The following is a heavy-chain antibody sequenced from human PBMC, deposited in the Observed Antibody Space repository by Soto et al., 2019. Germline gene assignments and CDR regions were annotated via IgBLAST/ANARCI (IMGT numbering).Heavy chain of an antibody. CDR2: IYYSGIT. V-gene: IGHV4-61*01. J-gene: IGHJ5*02. CDR3: AREKGYCSSTSCYTRFNWFDP. CDR1: GGSVSGGIYY. Sequence: PSETLSLTCTVSGGSVSGGIYYWSWIRQPPGKGLEWIGYIYYSGITNYNPSLKSRVTISLDTSKNQFSLKMRSVTAADTAVYYCAREKGYCSSTSCYTRFNWFDPWGQGTLVTVSS. D-gene: IGHD2-2*02.